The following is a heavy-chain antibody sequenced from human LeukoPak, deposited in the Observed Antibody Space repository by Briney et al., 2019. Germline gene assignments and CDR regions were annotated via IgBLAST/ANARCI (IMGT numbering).Heavy chain of an antibody. J-gene: IGHJ3*02. V-gene: IGHV3-30*02. CDR2: IRYDGSNK. Sequence: GGSLRLSCVASKFTFSSFAMHWVRQAPGKGLEWVAFIRYDGSNKYHADSVEGRFTISRDNSKNTLYLQMNSLRAEDTAIYYCAKDLEYSSSPDAFDIWGQGTMVTVSS. D-gene: IGHD6-6*01. CDR3: AKDLEYSSSPDAFDI. CDR1: KFTFSSFA.